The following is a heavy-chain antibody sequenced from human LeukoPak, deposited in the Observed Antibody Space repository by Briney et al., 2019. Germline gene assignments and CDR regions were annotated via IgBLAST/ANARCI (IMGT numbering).Heavy chain of an antibody. J-gene: IGHJ4*02. D-gene: IGHD5-24*01. CDR1: GFTFSSYA. CDR2: IKQDGSEK. V-gene: IGHV3-7*01. CDR3: ARDRVEGGYNCPLDY. Sequence: QSGRSLRLSCAASGFTFSSYAMHWVRQAPGKGLEWVANIKQDGSEKYYVDSVKGRFTISRDNAKNSLYLQMNSLRAEDTAVYYCARDRVEGGYNCPLDYWGQGTLVAVSS.